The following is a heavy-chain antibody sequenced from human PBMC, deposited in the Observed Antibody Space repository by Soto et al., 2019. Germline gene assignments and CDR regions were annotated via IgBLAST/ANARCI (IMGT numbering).Heavy chain of an antibody. CDR2: ISGSGGST. J-gene: IGHJ3*02. CDR1: GFTFSSYA. Sequence: GGSLRLSCAASGFTFSSYAMSWVRQAPGKGLEWVSAISGSGGSTYYADSVKGRFTISRDNSKNTLYLQMNSLRAEDTAVYYCAKAHAWIQLWLTGEREDDAFDIWGQGTMVTVSS. D-gene: IGHD5-18*01. CDR3: AKAHAWIQLWLTGEREDDAFDI. V-gene: IGHV3-23*01.